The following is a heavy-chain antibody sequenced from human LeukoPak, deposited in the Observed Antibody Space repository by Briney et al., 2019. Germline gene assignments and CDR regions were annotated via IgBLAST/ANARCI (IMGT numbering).Heavy chain of an antibody. CDR1: GFTFSSYN. CDR3: ARGGSSHD. J-gene: IGHJ4*02. D-gene: IGHD6-13*01. Sequence: GGSLRLSCAASGFTFSSYNMNWVRQAPGKGLEWVSSISSTSSYIYYADSVKGRFTISRDNAKNSLYLQMNSLGAEDTAVYYCARGGSSHDWGQGTLVTVSS. V-gene: IGHV3-21*01. CDR2: ISSTSSYI.